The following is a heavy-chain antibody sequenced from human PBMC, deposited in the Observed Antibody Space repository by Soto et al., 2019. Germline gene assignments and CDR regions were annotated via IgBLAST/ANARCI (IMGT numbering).Heavy chain of an antibody. V-gene: IGHV3-33*01. J-gene: IGHJ6*02. CDR1: GFNFNNYG. D-gene: IGHD6-13*01. Sequence: VQLVESGGGVVQPGRSLRLSCAASGFNFNNYGMHWVRQAPGKGLEWVAVIWNDGNGYYYANSVKGRFTISRDNSKNTLYLQMSSVRAEHTAVYYCARRQISPPTRGAASARGGMDVWGQGTTVTVSS. CDR3: ARRQISPPTRGAASARGGMDV. CDR2: IWNDGNGY.